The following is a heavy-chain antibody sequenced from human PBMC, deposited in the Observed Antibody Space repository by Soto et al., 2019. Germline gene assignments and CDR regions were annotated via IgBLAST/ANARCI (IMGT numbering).Heavy chain of an antibody. Sequence: SETLSLTCTVSGGSISSYYWSWFRQPPGKGLEWIGYIYYSGSTNYNPSLKSRVTISVDTSKNQFSLKLSSVTAADTAVYYCARDYGDYNWFDPCGQGTLVTVS. CDR1: GGSISSYY. CDR3: ARDYGDYNWFDP. J-gene: IGHJ5*02. CDR2: IYYSGST. D-gene: IGHD4-17*01. V-gene: IGHV4-59*01.